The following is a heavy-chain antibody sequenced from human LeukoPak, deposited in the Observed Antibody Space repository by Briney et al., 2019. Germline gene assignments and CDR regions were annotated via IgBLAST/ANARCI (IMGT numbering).Heavy chain of an antibody. V-gene: IGHV7-4-1*02. J-gene: IGHJ4*02. CDR3: ARFYPLMRTGTTRSTDLTDLSFDY. D-gene: IGHD1-1*01. Sequence: ASVKVSCKASGYTFTSYAVNWVRQAPGQGLEWMGWINTNTGNPTYAQGFTGRFVFSLDTSVSTAYLQISSLKAEDTAVYYCARFYPLMRTGTTRSTDLTDLSFDYWGQGTLVTVSS. CDR1: GYTFTSYA. CDR2: INTNTGNP.